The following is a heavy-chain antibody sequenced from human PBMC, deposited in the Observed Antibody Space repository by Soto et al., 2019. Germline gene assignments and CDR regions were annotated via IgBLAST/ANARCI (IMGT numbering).Heavy chain of an antibody. J-gene: IGHJ4*02. D-gene: IGHD5-18*01. Sequence: EVQLVESGGGLVQPGRSLRLSCAASGFTFDDYAMHWVRQAPGKGLEWVSGISWNSGSIGYADSVKGRFTISRDNAKNSLYLQMNSLRAEDTALYYCAKDMGYSYGYGGFDYWGQGTLVTVSS. CDR1: GFTFDDYA. CDR2: ISWNSGSI. CDR3: AKDMGYSYGYGGFDY. V-gene: IGHV3-9*01.